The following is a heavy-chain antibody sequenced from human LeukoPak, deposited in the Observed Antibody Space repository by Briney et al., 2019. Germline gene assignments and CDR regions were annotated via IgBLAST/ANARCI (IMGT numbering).Heavy chain of an antibody. V-gene: IGHV3-30-3*01. CDR2: ISYDGSNK. J-gene: IGHJ3*02. CDR3: ARDSDYDILTGYYRVGAFDI. CDR1: GFTFSSYA. Sequence: PGGSLRLSCAASGFTFSSYAMHWVRQAPGKGLEWVAVISYDGSNKYYADSVKGRFTISRDNSKNTLYLQMNSLRAEDTAVYYCARDSDYDILTGYYRVGAFDIWGQGTMVTVSS. D-gene: IGHD3-9*01.